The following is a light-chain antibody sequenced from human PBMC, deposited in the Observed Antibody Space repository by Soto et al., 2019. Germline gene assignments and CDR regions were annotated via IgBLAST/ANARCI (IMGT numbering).Light chain of an antibody. Sequence: QSALTQPASVSGSPGQSITISCTGTSSDVGGYNYVSWYQQRPGKAPKLMIYEVSNRPSGVSNRFSGSKSGNTASLTISGLQAEDEADYFCSSYGSTSTRYVFGTGTQLTVL. J-gene: IGLJ1*01. CDR2: EVS. CDR3: SSYGSTSTRYV. CDR1: SSDVGGYNY. V-gene: IGLV2-14*01.